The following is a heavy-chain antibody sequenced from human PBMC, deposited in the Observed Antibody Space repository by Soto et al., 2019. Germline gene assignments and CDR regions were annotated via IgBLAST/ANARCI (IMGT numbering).Heavy chain of an antibody. J-gene: IGHJ6*02. Sequence: QVQLQESGPGLVRPSQTLSLTCTVSGGSISTDHYHWTWIRQAPGKGLEWIGYIHYSGSIQLNPYLPRRLSMSVDTSKNLFSLRLSSVTAADTAVYFCAREDDGGDRDYYGLDVWGHWTTVTVS. V-gene: IGHV4-30-4*01. CDR2: IHYSGSI. CDR1: GGSISTDHYH. CDR3: AREDDGGDRDYYGLDV. D-gene: IGHD2-21*02.